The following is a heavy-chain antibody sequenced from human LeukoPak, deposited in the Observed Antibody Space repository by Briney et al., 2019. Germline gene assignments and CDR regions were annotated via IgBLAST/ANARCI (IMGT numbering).Heavy chain of an antibody. CDR3: ARLKGC. J-gene: IGHJ4*02. D-gene: IGHD6-19*01. CDR2: INTDGSST. CDR1: GFTFSSYW. Sequence: GGSLRLSCAASGFTFSSYWMHWVRQAPGKGLEWVPRINTDGSSTDYADSVKGRFTIPRDNAKNTLYLQMNSLRVEDTAVYYCARLKGCWGQGTLVTVSS. V-gene: IGHV3-74*01.